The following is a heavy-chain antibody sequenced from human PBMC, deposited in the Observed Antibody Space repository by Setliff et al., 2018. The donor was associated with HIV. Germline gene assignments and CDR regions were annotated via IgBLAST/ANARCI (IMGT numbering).Heavy chain of an antibody. CDR1: GGTISSGSYF. CDR3: ARDRSSGWSKDWFDT. D-gene: IGHD6-19*01. V-gene: IGHV4-61*02. CDR2: IYTSGST. J-gene: IGHJ5*02. Sequence: SETLSLTCTVSGGTISSGSYFWTWIRQPAGKGLEWIGRIYTSGSTNYNPSLKSRVTISVDTSKNQFSLRLTSVTAADTAMYHCARDRSSGWSKDWFDTWGQGILVTVSS.